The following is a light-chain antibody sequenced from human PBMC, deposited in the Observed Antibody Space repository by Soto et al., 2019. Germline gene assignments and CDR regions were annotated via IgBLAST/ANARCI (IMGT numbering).Light chain of an antibody. J-gene: IGKJ1*01. CDR2: DAS. V-gene: IGKV1-5*01. CDR1: QGFSTW. CDR3: QQYVSHSQT. Sequence: SSATVSTCIANRETITCRASQGFSTWLAWYQQKPGKAPKLLIYDASSMASGVPSRFSGSESGTEFTLTISILQPDDFATYYRQQYVSHSQTFGQGTKVDI.